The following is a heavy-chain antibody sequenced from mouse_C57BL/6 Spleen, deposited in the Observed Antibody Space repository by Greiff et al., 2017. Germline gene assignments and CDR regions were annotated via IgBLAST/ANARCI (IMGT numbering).Heavy chain of an antibody. CDR1: GYTFTSYW. V-gene: IGHV1-55*01. CDR3: ARNDYGSSNWYVDV. Sequence: QVQLQQPGAELVKPGASVKMSCKASGYTFTSYWITWVKQRPGQGLEWIGDIYPGSGSTNYNEKFKNKATLTVDTSSSTAYMQLSSVTSEDSAVYYCARNDYGSSNWYVDVWGTGTTVTVSS. J-gene: IGHJ1*03. CDR2: IYPGSGST. D-gene: IGHD1-1*01.